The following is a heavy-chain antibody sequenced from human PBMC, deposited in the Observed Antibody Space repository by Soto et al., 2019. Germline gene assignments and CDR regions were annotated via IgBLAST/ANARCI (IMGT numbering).Heavy chain of an antibody. CDR1: GFTFTSTA. D-gene: IGHD2-8*01. J-gene: IGHJ4*02. CDR2: FRGSGGST. CDR3: AKARCTTSNCYVPDY. V-gene: IGHV3-23*01. Sequence: GGSLRLCCAASGFTFTSTAMSWVRQAPGKGLEWVSTFRGSGGSTYYADSVKGRFTISRDNPKNTLYLQMNSLRAEDTAVYYCAKARCTTSNCYVPDYWGQGTLVTVSS.